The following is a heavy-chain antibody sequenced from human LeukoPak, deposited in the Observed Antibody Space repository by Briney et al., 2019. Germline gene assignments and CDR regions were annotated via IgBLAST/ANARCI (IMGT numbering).Heavy chain of an antibody. J-gene: IGHJ4*02. V-gene: IGHV4-30-2*01. Sequence: TLSLTCAVSGGSISSGGYSWRWIRQPPGKGLEWGGYIYHSGSTYYNPYLKSRVTISVDRSKNQFSLKLSSVTAADTAVYYCARGYCSSTSCYGYFDYWGQGTLVTVSS. CDR1: GGSISSGGYS. D-gene: IGHD2-2*01. CDR2: IYHSGST. CDR3: ARGYCSSTSCYGYFDY.